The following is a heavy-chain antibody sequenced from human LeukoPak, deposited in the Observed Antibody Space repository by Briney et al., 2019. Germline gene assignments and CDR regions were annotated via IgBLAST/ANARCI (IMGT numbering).Heavy chain of an antibody. CDR3: ARLYGTFLEWSPYFDY. CDR1: GFTVSSNF. Sequence: PGGSLRLSCAASGFTVSSNFMSWVRQAPGKGLEWVSVIYSGGSTYYADSVKGRFTISRHNSKNTLYLQMNSLRAEDTAMYYCARLYGTFLEWSPYFDYWGQGTLVTVSS. V-gene: IGHV3-53*04. D-gene: IGHD3-3*02. J-gene: IGHJ4*02. CDR2: IYSGGST.